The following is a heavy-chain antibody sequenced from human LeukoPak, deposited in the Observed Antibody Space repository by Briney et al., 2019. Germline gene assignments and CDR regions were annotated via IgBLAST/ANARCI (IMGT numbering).Heavy chain of an antibody. CDR1: GFTFSSYG. CDR3: AKDAPPYCSSTSCFGY. CDR2: IRYDGSNK. Sequence: GGSPRLSCAASGFTFSSYGMHWVRQAPGKGLEWVAFIRYDGSNKYYADSVKGRFTISRDNSKNTLYLQMNSLRAEDTAVYYCAKDAPPYCSSTSCFGYWGQGTLVTVSS. J-gene: IGHJ4*02. V-gene: IGHV3-30*02. D-gene: IGHD2-2*01.